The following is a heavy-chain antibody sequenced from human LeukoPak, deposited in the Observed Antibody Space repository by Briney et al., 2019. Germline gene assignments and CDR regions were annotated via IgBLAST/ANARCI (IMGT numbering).Heavy chain of an antibody. CDR2: ISGSGGST. V-gene: IGHV3-23*01. J-gene: IGHJ4*02. CDR1: GITFSSYA. D-gene: IGHD1-26*01. Sequence: AGGSLRLSCGASGITFSSYAMSWVRQAPGKGLEWVSVISGSGGSTHYADSVKGRFTISRDNSKNTVYLQMNSLRAEDTGLYYCTRRVGGTPDYWGLGTLVTVSS. CDR3: TRRVGGTPDY.